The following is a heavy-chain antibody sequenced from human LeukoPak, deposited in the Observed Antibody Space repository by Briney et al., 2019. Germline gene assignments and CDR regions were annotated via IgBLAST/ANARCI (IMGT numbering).Heavy chain of an antibody. D-gene: IGHD6-13*01. CDR2: ISSSSSYI. CDR1: GFTFSSYS. CDR3: ARAPDIAAAGYFDY. V-gene: IGHV3-21*01. J-gene: IGHJ4*02. Sequence: GGSLRLSCAASGFTFSSYSMNWVRQAPGKGLEWVSSISSSSSYIYYADSVKGRFTISRDNAKNSLYLQMNSLRAEDTAVYYCARAPDIAAAGYFDYWGQGTLVTVSS.